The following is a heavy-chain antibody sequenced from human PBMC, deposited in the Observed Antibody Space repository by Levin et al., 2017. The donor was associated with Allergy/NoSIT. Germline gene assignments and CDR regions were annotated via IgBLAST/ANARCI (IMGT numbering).Heavy chain of an antibody. CDR1: GFTFSTYA. Sequence: GGSLRLSCAASGFTFSTYAMSWVRQAPGKGLEWVSAISGGGTNTYYADSVQGRFTISRDSSKTTLYLQMNSLRAEDTALYYCAKVVVAGPSTTYFDYGMDVWGLGTTVTVSS. D-gene: IGHD6-19*01. V-gene: IGHV3-23*01. CDR2: ISGGGTNT. CDR3: AKVVVAGPSTTYFDYGMDV. J-gene: IGHJ6*02.